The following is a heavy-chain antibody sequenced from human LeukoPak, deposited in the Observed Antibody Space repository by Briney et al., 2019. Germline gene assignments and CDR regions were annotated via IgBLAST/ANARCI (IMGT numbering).Heavy chain of an antibody. J-gene: IGHJ3*02. CDR1: GFTFSSYS. Sequence: PGGSLRLSCAGSGFTFSSYSMNWVRQAPGKGLEWVSSISSSSYIYYADSVKGRFTISRDNAKNSLYLQMNSLRAEDTAVYYCARADFWSGYSGDPNAFDIWGQGTMVTVSS. V-gene: IGHV3-21*01. CDR3: ARADFWSGYSGDPNAFDI. CDR2: ISSSSYI. D-gene: IGHD3-3*01.